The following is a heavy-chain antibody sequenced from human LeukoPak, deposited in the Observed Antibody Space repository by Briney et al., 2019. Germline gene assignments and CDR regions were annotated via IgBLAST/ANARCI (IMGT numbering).Heavy chain of an antibody. J-gene: IGHJ6*03. CDR1: GYTFTGHY. CDR2: IYPSSGDI. Sequence: ASVKVSCKASGYTFTGHYMHWVQQPPGQGLEWMGWIYPSSGDIDYSHIFEGRVTMTRDTSISTAYMELSRLRSDDTAVYYCARAAIAVAGDYNYHYMDVWGKGTTVTVSS. V-gene: IGHV1-2*07. D-gene: IGHD6-19*01. CDR3: ARAAIAVAGDYNYHYMDV.